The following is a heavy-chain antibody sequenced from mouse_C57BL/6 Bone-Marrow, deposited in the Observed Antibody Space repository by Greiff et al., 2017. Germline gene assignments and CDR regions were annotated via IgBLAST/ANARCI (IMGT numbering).Heavy chain of an antibody. J-gene: IGHJ3*01. Sequence: QVQLQQSGAELVRPGTSVKVSCKASGYAFTNYLIEWVKQRPGQGLEWIGVINPGSGGTNYNEKFKGKATLTADKSSSTAYMPLSSLTSADSAVYFCARSKNWDSWFAYWGQGTLVTVSA. D-gene: IGHD4-1*01. V-gene: IGHV1-54*01. CDR1: GYAFTNYL. CDR2: INPGSGGT. CDR3: ARSKNWDSWFAY.